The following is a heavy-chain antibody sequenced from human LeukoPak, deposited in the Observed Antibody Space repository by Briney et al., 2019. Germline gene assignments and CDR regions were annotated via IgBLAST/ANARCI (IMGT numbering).Heavy chain of an antibody. V-gene: IGHV4-30-4*08. Sequence: SETLSLTCTVSGGSISSGDYYWSWIRQPPGKGLEWIGYIYYSGSTYYNPSLKSRVTISVDTSKNQFSLKLSSVTAADTAVYYCARWGGSYYYDSSGDPNAFDIWGQGTMVTVSS. CDR1: GGSISSGDYY. CDR2: IYYSGST. J-gene: IGHJ3*02. CDR3: ARWGGSYYYDSSGDPNAFDI. D-gene: IGHD3-22*01.